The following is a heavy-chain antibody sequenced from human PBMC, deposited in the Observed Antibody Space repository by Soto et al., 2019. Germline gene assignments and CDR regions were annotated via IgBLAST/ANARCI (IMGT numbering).Heavy chain of an antibody. CDR3: AARTIGSFFDC. CDR2: ISASGDKT. D-gene: IGHD1-26*01. V-gene: IGHV3-23*01. CDR1: GFTFSIYA. Sequence: EVQLLESGGGLVQPGGSLRLSCAASGFTFSIYAMNWDRQAPGKGLEWVSAISASGDKTSYADSVKGRFTISRDNSKSTLYLQMNSLRTEDTAEYYCAARTIGSFFDCWVQGILVTVSS. J-gene: IGHJ4*02.